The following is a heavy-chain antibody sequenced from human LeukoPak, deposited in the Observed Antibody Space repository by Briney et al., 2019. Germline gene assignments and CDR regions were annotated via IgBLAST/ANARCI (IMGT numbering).Heavy chain of an antibody. Sequence: GGSLRLSCAASGFTFDEYGMNWVRQAPGKGLEWVSGIDWNGWNGGDIEYADSVKGRFTISRDSSKNTLSLQMNSLRAEDTAVYYCARSGYSGWYFGSRFDYWGQGTLVTVHS. CDR2: IDWNGWNGGDI. D-gene: IGHD6-19*01. J-gene: IGHJ4*02. CDR1: GFTFDEYG. CDR3: ARSGYSGWYFGSRFDY. V-gene: IGHV3-20*04.